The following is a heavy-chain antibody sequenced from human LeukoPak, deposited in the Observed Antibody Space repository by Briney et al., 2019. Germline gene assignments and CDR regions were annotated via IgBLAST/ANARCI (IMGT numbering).Heavy chain of an antibody. V-gene: IGHV1-69*04. CDR2: IIPILGIA. D-gene: IGHD3-10*01. CDR3: ARFDYYYGSGSEIDY. J-gene: IGHJ4*02. Sequence: SVKVSCKTSGGTFSSYAISWVRQAPGQGLEWMGRIIPILGIANYAQKFQGRVTITADKSTSTAYMELSSLRSEDTAVYYCARFDYYYGSGSEIDYWGQGTLVTVSS. CDR1: GGTFSSYA.